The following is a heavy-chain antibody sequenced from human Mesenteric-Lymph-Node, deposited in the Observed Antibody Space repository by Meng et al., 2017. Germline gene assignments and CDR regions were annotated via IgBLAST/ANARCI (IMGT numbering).Heavy chain of an antibody. J-gene: IGHJ4*02. CDR1: GGSISSNTHY. D-gene: IGHD4-17*01. CDR2: LFYSGST. CDR3: TTLYGDSIS. Sequence: QLQLQGSGPGLVKPSETLSLTCTISGGSISSNTHYWGWIRQSPGKGLEWIGSLFYSGSTYYNPSLKSRLTMSVDTSNNQFSLKLSSVTAADTAVYYCTTLYGDSISWGQGTLVTVSS. V-gene: IGHV4-39*07.